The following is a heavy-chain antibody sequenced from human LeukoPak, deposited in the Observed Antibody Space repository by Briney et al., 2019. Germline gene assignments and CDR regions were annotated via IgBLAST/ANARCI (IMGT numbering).Heavy chain of an antibody. J-gene: IGHJ4*02. CDR2: IYYSGST. V-gene: IGHV4-59*01. CDR1: GGSISSYY. Sequence: SETLSLTCTVSGGSISSYYWSWIRQPPGKGLEWIGYIYYSGSTNYNPSLKSRVTISVDTSKNQFSLKLSSVTAADTAVYYFAGXRXXXXTDYWGQGTLVTVS. CDR3: AGXRXXXXTDY.